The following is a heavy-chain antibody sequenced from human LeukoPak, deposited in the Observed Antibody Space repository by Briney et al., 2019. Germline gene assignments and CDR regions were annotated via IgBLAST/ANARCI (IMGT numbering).Heavy chain of an antibody. D-gene: IGHD1-14*01. Sequence: KPSETLSLTCTVSGGSISSYYWSWIRQPPGKGLEWIGYIYYSGSTNYNPSLKSRVTISVDTSKNQFSLKLSSVTAADTAVYYCARVRKTFWYFDYWGQGTLVTVSS. CDR2: IYYSGST. CDR3: ARVRKTFWYFDY. J-gene: IGHJ4*02. CDR1: GGSISSYY. V-gene: IGHV4-59*01.